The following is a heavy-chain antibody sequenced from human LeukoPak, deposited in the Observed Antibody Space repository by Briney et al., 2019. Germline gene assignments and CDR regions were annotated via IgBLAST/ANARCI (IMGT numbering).Heavy chain of an antibody. D-gene: IGHD1-1*01. CDR1: GFTFSSYW. J-gene: IGHJ3*01. CDR2: VSSSSNYI. Sequence: GGSLRLSCAASGFTFSSYWMGWVRQAPGKGLEWVSSVSSSSNYIYYADSVKGRFTISRDNAKSSLSLQMNSLTAEDTAVYFCARDGYNSANGIDVWGQGTMVTVSS. V-gene: IGHV3-21*01. CDR3: ARDGYNSANGIDV.